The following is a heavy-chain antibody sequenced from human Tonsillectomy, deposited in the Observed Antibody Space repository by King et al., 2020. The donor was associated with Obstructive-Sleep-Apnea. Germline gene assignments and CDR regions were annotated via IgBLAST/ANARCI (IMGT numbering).Heavy chain of an antibody. CDR3: ARGRGYRGYDFGLLFDY. J-gene: IGHJ4*02. D-gene: IGHD5-12*01. CDR2: RYYTGST. Sequence: VQLQESGPGLVKPSQTLSLTCTVSGGSISSDTYYWSWIRQQPGKGLEWIGSRYYTGSTYYHPSLKSRITESVDTSKNQFSLRLSSVTAADTAVYYCARGRGYRGYDFGLLFDYWGQGTLVTVSS. CDR1: GGSISSDTYY. V-gene: IGHV4-31*03.